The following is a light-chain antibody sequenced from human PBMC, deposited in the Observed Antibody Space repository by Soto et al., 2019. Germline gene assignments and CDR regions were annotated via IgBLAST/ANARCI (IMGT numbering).Light chain of an antibody. CDR2: AAS. V-gene: IGKV1-9*01. J-gene: IGKJ5*01. CDR1: QGIDSS. CDR3: QQLFDSPIT. Sequence: ILLNQSPSSLSASVGDGVTITRRASQGIDSSFAWYQEKPGKAPKLLIYAASSLQSGVPSRFSGSGSATEFTLTISSLQPDDFATYYCQQLFDSPITFGQGTRLEIK.